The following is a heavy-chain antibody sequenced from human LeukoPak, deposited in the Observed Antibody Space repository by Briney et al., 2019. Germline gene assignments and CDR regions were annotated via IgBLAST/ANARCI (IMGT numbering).Heavy chain of an antibody. CDR2: IYPSDSDT. CDR3: ARLTRTEDAFDI. Sequence: GESLKISCQGSGYGSGDSFTSHWIAWVRQMPGKGLEWMGIIYPSDSDTRYSPSFQGQVTISADKSISTAYLQWSSLKASDTAMYYCARLTRTEDAFDIWGQGTMVTVSS. J-gene: IGHJ3*02. CDR1: GYGSGDSFTSHW. V-gene: IGHV5-51*01. D-gene: IGHD1-14*01.